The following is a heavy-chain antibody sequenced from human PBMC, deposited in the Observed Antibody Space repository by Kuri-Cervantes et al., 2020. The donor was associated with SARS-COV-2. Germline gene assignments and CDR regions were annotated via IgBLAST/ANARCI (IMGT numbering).Heavy chain of an antibody. Sequence: SLKISCAASGFTFDDYAMHWVWQAPGKGLEWVSGISWNSGSIGYADSVKGRFTISRDNAKNSLYLQMNSLRAEDTAVYYCARTYYYDSSGYPAGYWGQGTLVTVSS. CDR2: ISWNSGSI. V-gene: IGHV3-9*01. CDR3: ARTYYYDSSGYPAGY. J-gene: IGHJ4*02. CDR1: GFTFDDYA. D-gene: IGHD3-22*01.